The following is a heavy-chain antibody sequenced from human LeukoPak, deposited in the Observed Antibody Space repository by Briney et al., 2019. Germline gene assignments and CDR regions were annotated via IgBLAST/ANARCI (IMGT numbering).Heavy chain of an antibody. CDR3: ARPRLEYCSGGSCFDAFDI. CDR1: GLTFSSYG. V-gene: IGHV3-23*01. Sequence: GGSLRLSCAASGLTFSSYGMSWVRQAPGKGLEWVSGISGSGASTYYADSVKGRFTISRDNSKNTLFLQMNSLTAEDTAIYSCARPRLEYCSGGSCFDAFDIWGQGTMVTVSS. J-gene: IGHJ3*02. CDR2: ISGSGAST. D-gene: IGHD2-15*01.